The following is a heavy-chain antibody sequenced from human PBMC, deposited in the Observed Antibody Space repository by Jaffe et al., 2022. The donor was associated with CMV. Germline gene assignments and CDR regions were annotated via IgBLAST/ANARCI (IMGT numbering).Heavy chain of an antibody. CDR1: GYTFTSYG. J-gene: IGHJ4*02. Sequence: QIQLVQSGAEMKKPGASVKVSCKGSGYTFTSYGFSWVRQAPGKGLEWVGWINPYGSTNYAQNLQDRLTMTVDTSTRTAYMELRSLRSDDTAVYYCARDSVWVADLLTHSSFDYWGQGTLVTVSS. D-gene: IGHD3-10*01. CDR3: ARDSVWVADLLTHSSFDY. CDR2: INPYGST. V-gene: IGHV1-18*01.